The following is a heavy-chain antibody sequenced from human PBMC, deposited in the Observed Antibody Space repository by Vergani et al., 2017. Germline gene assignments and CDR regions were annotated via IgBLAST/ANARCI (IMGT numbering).Heavy chain of an antibody. CDR1: GYTFTGYY. CDR2: INPNSGGT. CDR3: ARGYYDSSGYYPFNIDY. V-gene: IGHV1-2*02. J-gene: IGHJ4*02. D-gene: IGHD3-22*01. Sequence: QVQLVQSGAEVKKPGASVKVSCKASGYTFTGYYLHWVRQAPGQGLEWMGWINPNSGGTNSAQKFQGRVTMTRDTSISTAYMELSRLRSDDTAVYYCARGYYDSSGYYPFNIDYWGQGTLVTVSS.